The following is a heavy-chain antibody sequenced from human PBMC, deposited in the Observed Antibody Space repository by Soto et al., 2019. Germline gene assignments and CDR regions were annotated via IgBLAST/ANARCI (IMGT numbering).Heavy chain of an antibody. CDR2: ISGGGGST. CDR1: GFSFSIYA. CDR3: AKDPTSYDSSAQFDS. J-gene: IGHJ4*02. D-gene: IGHD3-22*01. V-gene: IGHV3-23*01. Sequence: EVQLLESGGRLVQPGGSLRLSCAASGFSFSIYAMNWVRQAPGKGLEWVSGISGGGGSTYYADSVKGRFTISIDNSKNTLYLKMNSLRVEDTAVYYCAKDPTSYDSSAQFDSWGQGTLVTVSS.